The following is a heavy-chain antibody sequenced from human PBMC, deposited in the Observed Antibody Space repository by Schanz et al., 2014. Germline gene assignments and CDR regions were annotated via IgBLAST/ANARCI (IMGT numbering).Heavy chain of an antibody. Sequence: EVQLLESGGTVVQPGGSLRVSCAASGFVFRTFAMYWVRQAPGKGLEWVSSLSSSGLYTFYADLAGGRFTISRDDAKNSLFLEMNNLRTEDTAVYFCARDIKKQLVDSKDYYYGMDVWGQGTTXTVSS. D-gene: IGHD6-13*01. CDR1: GFVFRTFA. J-gene: IGHJ6*02. CDR2: LSSSGLYT. CDR3: ARDIKKQLVDSKDYYYGMDV. V-gene: IGHV3-21*01.